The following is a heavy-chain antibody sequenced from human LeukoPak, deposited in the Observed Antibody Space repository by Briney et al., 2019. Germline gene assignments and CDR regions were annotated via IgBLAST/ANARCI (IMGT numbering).Heavy chain of an antibody. CDR3: AKASLP. J-gene: IGHJ3*01. CDR2: IRNDGSNK. CDR1: GFTFSNYG. Sequence: SLRLSCAASGFTFSNYGMHWVRQAPGKGLEWVAFIRNDGSNKYYADSVKGRFTISRDNSKNTLYLRMDSLRAEDTAVYYCAKASLPWGQGTMVTVSS. V-gene: IGHV3-30*02.